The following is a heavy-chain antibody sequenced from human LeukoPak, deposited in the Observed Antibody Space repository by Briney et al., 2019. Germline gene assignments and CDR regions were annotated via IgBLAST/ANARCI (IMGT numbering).Heavy chain of an antibody. J-gene: IGHJ4*02. Sequence: SETLSLTCTVSSGSISSSNYYWGWIRQPAGKGLEWIGRISTIGSTNYNPSLNSRVTISIDTSKNQFSLKLSSVTAADTAVYYCARIGSYYDSSGYYYHYFDYWGQGTLVTVSS. CDR2: ISTIGST. D-gene: IGHD3-22*01. V-gene: IGHV4-61*02. CDR1: SGSISSSNYY. CDR3: ARIGSYYDSSGYYYHYFDY.